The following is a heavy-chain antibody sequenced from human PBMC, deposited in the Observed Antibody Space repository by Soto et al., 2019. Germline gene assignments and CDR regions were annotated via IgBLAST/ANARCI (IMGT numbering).Heavy chain of an antibody. CDR2: IKEDGNEN. V-gene: IGHV3-7*01. Sequence: GGSLRLSCAASRFTFSNYWMSWVRQAPGKGLEWVANIKEDGNENYYVDSVKGRFTISRDNAKDSLYLQMNSLRAEDTAVYYCARERSAGGVLIRGYAFDIWGQGTMVTVSS. J-gene: IGHJ3*02. CDR3: ARERSAGGVLIRGYAFDI. CDR1: RFTFSNYW. D-gene: IGHD3-16*01.